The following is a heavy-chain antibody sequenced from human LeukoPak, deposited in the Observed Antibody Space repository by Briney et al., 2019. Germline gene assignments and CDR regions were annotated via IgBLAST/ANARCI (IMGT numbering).Heavy chain of an antibody. CDR2: IYYSGST. J-gene: IGHJ4*02. Sequence: SETLSLTCTVSDDSISSGDYYWSWIRQPPGKGLEWIGYIYYSGSTYYSPSLKSRVTISVDTSKNQFSLKLSSVTAADTAVYYCARGGYGDPFDYWGQGTLVTVSS. V-gene: IGHV4-30-4*01. CDR1: DDSISSGDYY. D-gene: IGHD4-17*01. CDR3: ARGGYGDPFDY.